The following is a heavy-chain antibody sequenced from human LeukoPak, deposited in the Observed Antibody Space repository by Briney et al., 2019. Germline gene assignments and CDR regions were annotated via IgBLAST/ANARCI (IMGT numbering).Heavy chain of an antibody. CDR3: ARDHGSGSYSDY. CDR1: GFTFSSYA. V-gene: IGHV3-64*01. CDR2: ISTNGGST. D-gene: IGHD1-26*01. Sequence: GGSLRLSCAASGFTFSSYAMHWVRQAPGKGLEYVSGISTNGGSTNYANSVKGRFTISKDNSKNTLYLQMGSLRAEDMAVYYCARDHGSGSYSDYWGQGTLVTVSS. J-gene: IGHJ4*02.